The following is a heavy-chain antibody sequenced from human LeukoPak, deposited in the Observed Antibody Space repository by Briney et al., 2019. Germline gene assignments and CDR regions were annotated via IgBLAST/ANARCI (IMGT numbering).Heavy chain of an antibody. CDR2: ISYDGSNK. J-gene: IGHJ6*02. D-gene: IGHD5-18*01. CDR3: ARGRGQGIRSGMDV. CDR1: GFTFSSYA. V-gene: IGHV3-30*04. Sequence: PGGSLRLSCAASGFTFSSYAMHWVRQAPGKGLEWVAVISYDGSNKYYADSVKGRFTISRDNSKNTLYLQMNSLRAEDTAVYYCARGRGQGIRSGMDVWGQGTTVTVSS.